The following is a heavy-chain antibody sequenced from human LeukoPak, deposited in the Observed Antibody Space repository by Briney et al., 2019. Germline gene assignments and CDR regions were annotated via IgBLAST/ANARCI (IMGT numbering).Heavy chain of an antibody. J-gene: IGHJ6*03. D-gene: IGHD4-23*01. CDR3: AREIGGTTDYYYYDYMDV. V-gene: IGHV4-59*01. CDR1: VGSTTRYY. Sequence: SETLSLTCTVSVGSTTRYYWSCIPAPPGKGLEWIGYTYYSESTNYNPSLKSRVTISVDTSKNQFSLKLSSVTAADTAVYCCAREIGGTTDYYYYDYMDVWGKGTTVTVSS. CDR2: TYYSEST.